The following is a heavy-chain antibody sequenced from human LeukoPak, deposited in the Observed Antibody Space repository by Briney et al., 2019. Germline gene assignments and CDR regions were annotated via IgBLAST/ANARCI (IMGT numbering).Heavy chain of an antibody. Sequence: PSETLSLTCTVSGGSISRYYWRWIRQPPGKGLEWLGYIYYSGSTNYNPALKSRVTISVDTSKNQSSLKLSSVIAADAAVYYCARAPRGCRGGSCYSIWGQGTLVTVSS. V-gene: IGHV4-59*01. CDR3: ARAPRGCRGGSCYSI. D-gene: IGHD2-15*01. CDR2: IYYSGST. CDR1: GGSISRYY. J-gene: IGHJ4*02.